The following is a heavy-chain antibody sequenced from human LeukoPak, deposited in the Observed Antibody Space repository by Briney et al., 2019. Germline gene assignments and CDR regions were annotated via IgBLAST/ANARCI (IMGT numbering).Heavy chain of an antibody. Sequence: SETLSLTCAVSGGSISSSNWWNWVRQPPGKGLEWIGRIYTSGSTNYNPSLKSRVTISVDTSKNQFSLKLSSVTAADTAVYYCARSIAVAGVYNWFDPWGQGTLVTVSS. CDR3: ARSIAVAGVYNWFDP. J-gene: IGHJ5*02. V-gene: IGHV4-4*02. D-gene: IGHD6-19*01. CDR1: GGSISSSNW. CDR2: IYTSGST.